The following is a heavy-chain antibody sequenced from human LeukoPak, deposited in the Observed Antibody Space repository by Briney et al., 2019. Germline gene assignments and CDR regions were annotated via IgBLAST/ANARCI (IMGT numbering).Heavy chain of an antibody. D-gene: IGHD3-22*01. Sequence: ASVKVSCKASGYTFTSYYMHWVRQAPGQGLEWMGIINPSGGNTNYAQKFQERVTITRDMSTSTAYMELSSLRSEDTAVYYCAAGYYYDSSGYGDAFDIWGQGTMVTVSS. CDR1: GYTFTSYY. CDR3: AAGYYYDSSGYGDAFDI. J-gene: IGHJ3*02. CDR2: INPSGGNT. V-gene: IGHV1-46*01.